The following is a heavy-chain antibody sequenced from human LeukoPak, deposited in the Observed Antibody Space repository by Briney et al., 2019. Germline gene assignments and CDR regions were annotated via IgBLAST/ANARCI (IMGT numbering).Heavy chain of an antibody. CDR1: GFTFSRFG. CDR2: LSGSGIIA. Sequence: GGSLRLSCAASGFTFSRFGMSWVRQAPGKGLEWVSGLSGSGIIAYYADSPKGRFTISRDNSKNTLYLQMSSLRAEDTAVYYCAKDGSTYSSGLHCFDYCGQGTLVMVSS. J-gene: IGHJ4*02. D-gene: IGHD6-19*01. CDR3: AKDGSTYSSGLHCFDY. V-gene: IGHV3-23*01.